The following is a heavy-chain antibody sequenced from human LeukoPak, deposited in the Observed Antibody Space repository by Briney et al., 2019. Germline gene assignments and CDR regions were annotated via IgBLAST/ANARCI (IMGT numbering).Heavy chain of an antibody. D-gene: IGHD5-12*01. CDR2: TYYGGNI. J-gene: IGHJ5*02. CDR1: GDSIAATSYY. V-gene: IGHV4-39*01. CDR3: ARQIRYTYDPNWFHP. Sequence: SETLSLTCSVSGDSIAATSYYWAWIRQPPGKGLEWIGSTYYGGNINYDPSLQSRVTISIDTSKNQFSLSLTSVTAADTAVYFCARQIRYTYDPNWFHPWGQGTLVTVSS.